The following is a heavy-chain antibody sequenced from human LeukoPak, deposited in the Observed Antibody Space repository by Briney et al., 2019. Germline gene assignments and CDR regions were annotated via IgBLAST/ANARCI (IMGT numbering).Heavy chain of an antibody. D-gene: IGHD3-10*01. CDR1: GFTFSSYA. J-gene: IGHJ6*04. CDR2: IIDTGGAT. Sequence: GGSLRLSCAASGFTFSSYAMNWVRQAPGKGLEWVSGIIDTGGATYYADSVKGRFTISRDNSKNTLFLQMNSLRAEDTAVYYCAKFNGHPTTNYYMDVWGEGTTVTVSS. V-gene: IGHV3-23*01. CDR3: AKFNGHPTTNYYMDV.